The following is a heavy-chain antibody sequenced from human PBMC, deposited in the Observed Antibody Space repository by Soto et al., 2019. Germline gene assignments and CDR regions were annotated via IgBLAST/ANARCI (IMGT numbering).Heavy chain of an antibody. D-gene: IGHD6-13*01. Sequence: GGSLRLSCAASGFTFSSYGMHWVRQAPGKGLEWVAVISYDGSNKYYADSVKGRFTISRDNSKNTLYLQMNSLRAEDTAVYYCAKDRGYSSSWPFYYFDYWGQGTLVTVSS. CDR1: GFTFSSYG. J-gene: IGHJ4*02. V-gene: IGHV3-30*18. CDR3: AKDRGYSSSWPFYYFDY. CDR2: ISYDGSNK.